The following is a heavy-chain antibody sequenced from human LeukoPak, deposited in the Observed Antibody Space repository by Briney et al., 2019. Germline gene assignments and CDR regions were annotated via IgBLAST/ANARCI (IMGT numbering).Heavy chain of an antibody. CDR2: INLSGDIT. Sequence: ASVKVSCKASGYSFISYYMHWVRQAPGQGLEWMGIINLSGDITTYAQKFQGRVTVTSDTSTSTVYMELSSLRSEDTAIYYCTRYPQFDYWGQGTLVTVSS. V-gene: IGHV1-46*01. J-gene: IGHJ4*02. CDR1: GYSFISYY. CDR3: TRYPQFDY.